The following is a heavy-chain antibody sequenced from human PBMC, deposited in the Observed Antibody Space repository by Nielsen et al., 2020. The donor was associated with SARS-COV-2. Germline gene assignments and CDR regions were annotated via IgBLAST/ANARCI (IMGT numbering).Heavy chain of an antibody. D-gene: IGHD6-19*01. V-gene: IGHV3-33*05. CDR3: ARAQAPQYSSGWYWRDWFDP. CDR2: ISYDGSNK. CDR1: GFTFSSYG. J-gene: IGHJ5*02. Sequence: GESLKISCAASGFTFSSYGMHWVRQAPGKGLEWVAVISYDGSNKYYADSVKGRFTISRDNSKNTLYLQMNSLRAEDTAVYYCARAQAPQYSSGWYWRDWFDPWGQGTLVTVSS.